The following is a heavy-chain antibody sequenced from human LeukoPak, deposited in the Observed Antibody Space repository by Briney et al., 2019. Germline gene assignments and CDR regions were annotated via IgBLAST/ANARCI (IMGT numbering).Heavy chain of an antibody. CDR1: GFTFSDYY. D-gene: IGHD2-8*01. V-gene: IGHV3-23*01. CDR2: ISGSGGST. CDR3: AKVSGAPRYIVLMVYAHYFDY. Sequence: GGSLRLSCAASGFTFSDYYMSWIRQAPGKGLEWVSAISGSGGSTYYADSVKGRFTISRDNSKNTLYLQMNSLRAEDTAVYYCAKVSGAPRYIVLMVYAHYFDYWGQGTLVTVSS. J-gene: IGHJ4*02.